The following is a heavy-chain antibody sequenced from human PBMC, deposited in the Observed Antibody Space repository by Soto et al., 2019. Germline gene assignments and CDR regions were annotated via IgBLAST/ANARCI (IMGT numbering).Heavy chain of an antibody. D-gene: IGHD2-15*01. CDR2: IYQSGST. V-gene: IGHV4-30-2*01. Sequence: TLSLTCGVSVGSFSGYNWSWIRQPPGKGLEWIGYIYQSGSTYYNPSLKSRVTISVDRSKNQFSLKLSSVTAADTAVYYCARGVGIFNYYYGMDVWGQGTTVTVSS. J-gene: IGHJ6*02. CDR1: VGSFSGYN. CDR3: ARGVGIFNYYYGMDV.